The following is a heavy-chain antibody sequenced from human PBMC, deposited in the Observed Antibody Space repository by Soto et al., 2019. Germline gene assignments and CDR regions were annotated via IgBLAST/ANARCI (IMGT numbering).Heavy chain of an antibody. CDR1: GGSFRCYY. CDR2: INHSGST. J-gene: IGHJ5*02. CDR3: ARGRELLWFGELFHNWFDP. Sequence: SETLSLTCAVYGGSFRCYYWSWIRQPPGKGLEWIGEINHSGSTNYNPSLKSRVTISVDTSKNQFSLKLSSVTAADTAVYYCARGRELLWFGELFHNWFDPWGPGTLVTVSS. D-gene: IGHD3-10*01. V-gene: IGHV4-34*01.